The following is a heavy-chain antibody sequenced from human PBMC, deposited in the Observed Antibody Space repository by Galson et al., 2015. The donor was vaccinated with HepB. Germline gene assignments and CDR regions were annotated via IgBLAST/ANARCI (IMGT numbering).Heavy chain of an antibody. V-gene: IGHV3-11*01. J-gene: IGHJ4*02. CDR1: GSTFSDYF. Sequence: SLRLSCAASGSTFSDYFMTWIRQAPGKGLEWVSDISGTSNTIYYADSVTGRFTISRDNSKNSVYLQMNSLRAEDTAVYYCARLYRTGGVFVVGYWGQGTLVTVSS. CDR3: ARLYRTGGVFVVGY. CDR2: ISGTSNTI. D-gene: IGHD2-8*02.